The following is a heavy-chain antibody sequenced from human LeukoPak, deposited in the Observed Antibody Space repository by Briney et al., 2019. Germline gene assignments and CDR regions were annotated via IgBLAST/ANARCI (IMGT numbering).Heavy chain of an antibody. CDR1: GGSISSYY. CDR2: IFRSGST. CDR3: ARIRGYTGCDY. J-gene: IGHJ4*02. D-gene: IGHD5-12*01. V-gene: IGHV4-59*08. Sequence: PSETLSLTCTVSGGSISSYYWSWIRQPPGKGLEWIGSIFRSGSTYYNPSLKSRVTISVDTSKNQFSLKLSSVTAADTALYYCARIRGYTGCDYWGQGTLVTVSS.